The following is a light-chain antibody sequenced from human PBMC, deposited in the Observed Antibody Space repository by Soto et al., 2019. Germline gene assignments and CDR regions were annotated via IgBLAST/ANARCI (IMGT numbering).Light chain of an antibody. CDR3: CSYAGSTSLS. Sequence: QSALTQPASVSGSPGQSITISCTGTSSDVGSYNLVSWYQQHPGKAPKLMIYEVSKRPSGVSNRFSGSKSGNTASLTISGLQAEDEADYYCCSYAGSTSLSFGTGTTVTVL. J-gene: IGLJ1*01. CDR2: EVS. CDR1: SSDVGSYNL. V-gene: IGLV2-23*02.